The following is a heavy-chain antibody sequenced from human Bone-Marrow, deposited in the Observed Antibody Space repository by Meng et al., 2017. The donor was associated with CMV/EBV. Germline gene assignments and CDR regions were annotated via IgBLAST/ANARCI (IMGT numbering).Heavy chain of an antibody. D-gene: IGHD3-3*01. J-gene: IGHJ4*02. CDR1: GGSISSGGYY. CDR3: ARSITIFGAEPD. Sequence: LRLSCTVSGGSISSGGYYWSWIRQHPGKGLEWIGYIYYSGSTYYNPSLKSRVTISVDTSKNQFSLKLSSMTVANTGMYYCARSITIFGAEPDWGQGTLVTVPS. V-gene: IGHV4-31*03. CDR2: IYYSGST.